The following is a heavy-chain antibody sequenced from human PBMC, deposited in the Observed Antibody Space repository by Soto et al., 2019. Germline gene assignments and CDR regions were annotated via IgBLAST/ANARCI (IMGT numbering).Heavy chain of an antibody. V-gene: IGHV1-69*13. Sequence: AAAVKVSCKASGGTFSSYAISWVRQAPGQGREWMGGIIPIFGTANYAQKFQGRVTITADESTSTAYMELSSLRSEDTAVYYCAREGQQLSSLGYYFDYWGQGTLVTVSS. CDR3: AREGQQLSSLGYYFDY. J-gene: IGHJ4*02. CDR2: IIPIFGTA. CDR1: GGTFSSYA. D-gene: IGHD6-13*01.